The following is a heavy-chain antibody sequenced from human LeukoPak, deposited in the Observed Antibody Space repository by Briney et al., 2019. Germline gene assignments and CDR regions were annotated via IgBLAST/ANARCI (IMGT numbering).Heavy chain of an antibody. CDR2: IWYNGGKK. Sequence: PGNSLRLSCAASGFTFSSYGMVWVRQAPGKGLEWVSIIWYNGGKKDYADSVKGRFTVSKDNSKNMLFLEMNSLRAEDTAVYYCARVSGSGSYGWYYDLWGRGSLVTVS. CDR3: ARVSGSGSYGWYYDL. D-gene: IGHD1-26*01. J-gene: IGHJ2*01. CDR1: GFTFSSYG. V-gene: IGHV3-33*01.